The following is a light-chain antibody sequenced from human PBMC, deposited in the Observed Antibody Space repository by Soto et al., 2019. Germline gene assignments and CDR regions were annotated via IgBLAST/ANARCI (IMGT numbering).Light chain of an antibody. J-gene: IGKJ4*01. V-gene: IGKV3-15*01. CDR3: QHYDGWPPRT. CDR1: QSVGGN. Sequence: TVMTQSPAALSVSPGDRASLSCRASQSVGGNLAWYQLKSGQSPMLLSYEASTRASGIPDRFTGSGAGTESTLTIASLQSDDIAIYYCQHYDGWPPRTFSGGTKVHLK. CDR2: EAS.